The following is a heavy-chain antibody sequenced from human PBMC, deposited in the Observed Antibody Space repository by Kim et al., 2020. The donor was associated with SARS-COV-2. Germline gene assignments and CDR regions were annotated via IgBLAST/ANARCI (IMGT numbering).Heavy chain of an antibody. D-gene: IGHD3-16*02. CDR2: ISSSGSTI. Sequence: GGSLRLSCAASGFTFSSYEMNWVRQAPGKGLEWVSYISSSGSTIYYADSVKGRFTISRDNAKNSLYLQMNSLRAEDTAVYYCARWIAGDYVWGSYRPAGMDVWGQGTTVTVSS. CDR3: ARWIAGDYVWGSYRPAGMDV. CDR1: GFTFSSYE. V-gene: IGHV3-48*03. J-gene: IGHJ6*02.